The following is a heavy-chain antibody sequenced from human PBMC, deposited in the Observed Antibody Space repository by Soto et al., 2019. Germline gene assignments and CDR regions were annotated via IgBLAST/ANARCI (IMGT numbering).Heavy chain of an antibody. Sequence: EVQLVESGRGLVQPGRSLRLSCAASGFTFDDYAMHWVRQAPGKGLEWVSGISWNSGSIGYADSVKGRFTISRDNAKNSLYLQMNSLRAEDTALYYCAKDSAWGFDYWGQGTLVTVSS. CDR3: AKDSAWGFDY. CDR2: ISWNSGSI. D-gene: IGHD3-16*01. J-gene: IGHJ4*02. V-gene: IGHV3-9*01. CDR1: GFTFDDYA.